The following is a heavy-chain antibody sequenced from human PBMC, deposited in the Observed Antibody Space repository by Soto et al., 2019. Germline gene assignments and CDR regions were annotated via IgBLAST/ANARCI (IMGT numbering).Heavy chain of an antibody. CDR3: AKDSNYYDSSGYHL. Sequence: GGSLRLSCAASGFTFSSYAMSWVRQAPGKGLEWVSAISGSGGSTYYADSVKGRFTISRDNSKNTLYLQMNSLRAEDTAVYYCAKDSNYYDSSGYHLWGQGTLVTVSS. CDR2: ISGSGGST. V-gene: IGHV3-23*01. J-gene: IGHJ4*02. CDR1: GFTFSSYA. D-gene: IGHD3-22*01.